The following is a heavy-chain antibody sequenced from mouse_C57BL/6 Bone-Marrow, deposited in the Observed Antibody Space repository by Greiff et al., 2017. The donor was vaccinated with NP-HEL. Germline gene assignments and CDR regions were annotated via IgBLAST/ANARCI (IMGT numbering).Heavy chain of an antibody. CDR1: GFTFSSYA. CDR3: TRGNYGYAMDY. V-gene: IGHV5-9-1*02. Sequence: EVQRVESGEGLVKPGGSLKLPCAASGFTFSSYAMSWVRQTPEKRLEWVAYISSGGDYIYYADTVKGRFTISRDNARNTLYLQMSSLKSEDTAMYYCTRGNYGYAMDYWGQGTSVTVSS. D-gene: IGHD1-1*01. J-gene: IGHJ4*01. CDR2: ISSGGDYI.